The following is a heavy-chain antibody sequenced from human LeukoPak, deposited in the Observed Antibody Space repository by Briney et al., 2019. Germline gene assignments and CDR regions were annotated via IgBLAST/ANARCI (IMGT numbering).Heavy chain of an antibody. D-gene: IGHD6-13*01. CDR2: IYTSGST. Sequence: SETLSLTCTVSGGSISSGSYYWSWIRQPAGKGLEWIGRIYTSGSTNYNPSLKSRVTISVDTSKNQFSLKVSSVTAADTAVYYCARGGLDTSNWYSDFDYWGQGTLVTVSS. J-gene: IGHJ4*02. CDR3: ARGGLDTSNWYSDFDY. CDR1: GGSISSGSYY. V-gene: IGHV4-61*02.